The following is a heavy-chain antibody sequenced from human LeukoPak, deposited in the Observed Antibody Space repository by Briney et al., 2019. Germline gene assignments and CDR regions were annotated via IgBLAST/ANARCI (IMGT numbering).Heavy chain of an antibody. D-gene: IGHD2-2*01. J-gene: IGHJ4*02. V-gene: IGHV3-15*01. Sequence: GGSLRLSCAASGFTLSNAWMSWVRQAPGKGLEWVGRIKSKTDGRTTDYAAPVKGRFTISRDDSKNTRNLQMNSLKTEYTAVYYCTTDYCSSTSCYLDYWGQGTLVTVSS. CDR2: IKSKTDGRTT. CDR3: TTDYCSSTSCYLDY. CDR1: GFTLSNAW.